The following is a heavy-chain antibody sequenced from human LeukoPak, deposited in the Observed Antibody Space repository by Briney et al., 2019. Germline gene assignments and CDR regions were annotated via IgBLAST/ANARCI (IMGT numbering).Heavy chain of an antibody. J-gene: IGHJ4*02. V-gene: IGHV4-59*11. CDR3: ANIPERGDY. CDR2: IDDSGST. CDR1: AGSTTSHY. D-gene: IGHD2/OR15-2a*01. Sequence: SQTLSLTCPLSAGSTTSHYWSCIRQPPGKGLEWIGYIDDSGSTNYKPSLKSGVTISVDTSKHKFSLKLSSVAAADTAVYYCANIPERGDYWGQGALATVSS.